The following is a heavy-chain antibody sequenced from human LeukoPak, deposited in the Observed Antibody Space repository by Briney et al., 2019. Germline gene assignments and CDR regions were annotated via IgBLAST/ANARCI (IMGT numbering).Heavy chain of an antibody. CDR1: GYTFTGYY. CDR2: INPNSGGT. J-gene: IGHJ4*02. D-gene: IGHD3-22*01. CDR3: ARGELYYYDSSVPPYFDY. V-gene: IGHV1-2*02. Sequence: ASVKVSCTASGYTFTGYYMHWVRQAPGQGLERMGWINPNSGGTNYAQKFQGRVTMTRDTSISTAYMELSRLRSDDTAVYYCARGELYYYDSSVPPYFDYWGQGTLVTVSS.